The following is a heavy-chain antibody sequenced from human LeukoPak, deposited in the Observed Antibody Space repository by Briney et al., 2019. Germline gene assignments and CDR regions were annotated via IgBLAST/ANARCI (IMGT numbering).Heavy chain of an antibody. D-gene: IGHD6-6*01. CDR2: IWYDGSNK. J-gene: IGHJ4*02. Sequence: GGSLRLSCAASGFTFSSYGMHWVRQAPGKGLEWVAVIWYDGSNKYYADSVKGRFTISRDNSKNTLYLQMNSLRAEDTAAYYCAKDLRYSSSSGFDYWGQGTLVTVSS. V-gene: IGHV3-33*06. CDR1: GFTFSSYG. CDR3: AKDLRYSSSSGFDY.